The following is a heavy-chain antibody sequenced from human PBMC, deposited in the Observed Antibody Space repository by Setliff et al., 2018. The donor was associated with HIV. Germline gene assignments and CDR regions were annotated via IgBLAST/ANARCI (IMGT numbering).Heavy chain of an antibody. CDR3: ARVPSSGWYGGHHYMDV. CDR1: GGSFSGYY. V-gene: IGHV4-59*01. D-gene: IGHD6-19*01. J-gene: IGHJ6*03. Sequence: SETLSLTCDVYGGSFSGYYWSWIRQPPGKGLEWIGNTHYTGSTNYNPSLKSRVTISGDSSKKQFSLVLSSVTAADTAVYYCARVPSSGWYGGHHYMDVWGKGATVTVSS. CDR2: THYTGST.